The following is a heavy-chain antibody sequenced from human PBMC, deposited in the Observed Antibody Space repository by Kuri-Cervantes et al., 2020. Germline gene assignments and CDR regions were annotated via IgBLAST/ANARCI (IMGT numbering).Heavy chain of an antibody. D-gene: IGHD6-19*01. CDR3: ASGGSSGWTDYYYYGMDV. Sequence: SETLSLTCAVYGGSFSGYYWSWIRQPPGKGLEWIGYIYYSGSTNYNPSLKSRVTITVDTSKNQFSLKLSSVTAADTAVYCCASGGSSGWTDYYYYGMDVWGQGTTVTVSS. CDR1: GGSFSGYY. V-gene: IGHV4-59*01. CDR2: IYYSGST. J-gene: IGHJ6*02.